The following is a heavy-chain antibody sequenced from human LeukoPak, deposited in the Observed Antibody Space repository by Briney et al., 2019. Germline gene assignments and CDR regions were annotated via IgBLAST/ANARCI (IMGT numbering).Heavy chain of an antibody. CDR1: GFTFSSYG. D-gene: IGHD6-13*01. CDR2: ISYDGSNK. J-gene: IGHJ5*02. CDR3: ARDPHNVAANWFDP. Sequence: PGRSLRLSCAASGFTFSSYGMHWVRQAPGKGLEWVAVISYDGSNKYYADSVKGRFTISRDNSKNTLYLQMDSLSPEDTAVYYCARDPHNVAANWFDPWGQGALVTVSS. V-gene: IGHV3-30*03.